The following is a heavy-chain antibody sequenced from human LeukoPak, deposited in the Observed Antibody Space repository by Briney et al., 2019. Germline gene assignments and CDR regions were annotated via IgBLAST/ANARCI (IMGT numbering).Heavy chain of an antibody. Sequence: PGGSLRLSCAASGFTFSSYAMSWVRQAPGKGLEWVSAISGSGGSTYYADSVKGRFTISRDNSKNTLYLQMNSLRAEDTAVYYCARVSVRGVITGMDVWGQGTTVTVSS. CDR1: GFTFSSYA. J-gene: IGHJ6*02. D-gene: IGHD3-10*01. CDR2: ISGSGGST. CDR3: ARVSVRGVITGMDV. V-gene: IGHV3-23*01.